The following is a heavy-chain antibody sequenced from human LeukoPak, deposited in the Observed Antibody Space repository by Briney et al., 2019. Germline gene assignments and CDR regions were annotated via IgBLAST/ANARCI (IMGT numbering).Heavy chain of an antibody. D-gene: IGHD2-8*01. Sequence: KPSETLSLTCTVSGGSISSTPYYWGWIRQSPGKGLEWIASIYSTGDTYYSPSLKSRVTISVDSSKNQFSLRLSSVTAADTAVYFCARRLLIVEPYLDFWGQGTLVTVSS. CDR3: ARRLLIVEPYLDF. CDR1: GGSISSTPYY. J-gene: IGHJ4*02. V-gene: IGHV4-39*01. CDR2: IYSTGDT.